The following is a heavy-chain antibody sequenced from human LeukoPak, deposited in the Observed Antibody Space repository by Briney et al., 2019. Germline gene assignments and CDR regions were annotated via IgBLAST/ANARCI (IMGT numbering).Heavy chain of an antibody. J-gene: IGHJ4*02. CDR2: ISSSSNTI. CDR3: APGYCSSSSCTHYFEF. V-gene: IGHV3-48*01. D-gene: IGHD2-15*01. Sequence: GGSLRLSCAASGFTLSSYSMNWVRQAPGKGLEWVSYISSSSNTIYYADSVKGRFTISRDNAKNSLYLQIDSLKAEDTAVYYCAPGYCSSSSCTHYFEFWGQGTLVTVAS. CDR1: GFTLSSYS.